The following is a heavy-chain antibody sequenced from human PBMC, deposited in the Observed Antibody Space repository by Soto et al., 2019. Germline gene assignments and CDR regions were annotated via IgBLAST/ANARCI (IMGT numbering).Heavy chain of an antibody. CDR2: VSYDVSHK. CDR3: ARQSTGAVSDDNYYYYGLEV. D-gene: IGHD3-10*01. Sequence: QVQLVESGGGVVQPGGSLRLSCVASGISFSNSAIHWVRQAPGKGLQWVAVVSYDVSHKYYADSVKGRFTISRDNSENRVSLQMNRMRAEDSAIYYCARQSTGAVSDDNYYYYGLEVWGQGTTVTVSS. V-gene: IGHV3-30-3*01. CDR1: GISFSNSA. J-gene: IGHJ6*02.